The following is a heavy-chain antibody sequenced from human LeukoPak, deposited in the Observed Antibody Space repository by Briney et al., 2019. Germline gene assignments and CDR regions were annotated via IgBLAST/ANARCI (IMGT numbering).Heavy chain of an antibody. CDR3: AREGDFWSGYQFYYYYMDV. V-gene: IGHV4-59*01. D-gene: IGHD3-3*01. J-gene: IGHJ6*03. CDR1: GGSISGYY. CDR2: IHDSGNT. Sequence: SETLSLTCTVSGGSISGYYWSWIRQPPGKGLEWIGFIHDSGNTYYNASLRSRVTISVDTSKNQVSLNLRSVAAADTAVYYCAREGDFWSGYQFYYYYMDVWGKGTTVTVSS.